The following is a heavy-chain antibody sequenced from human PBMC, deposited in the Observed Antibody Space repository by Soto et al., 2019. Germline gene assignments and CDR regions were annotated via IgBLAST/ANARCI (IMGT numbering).Heavy chain of an antibody. J-gene: IGHJ6*02. CDR1: GFTFSSYA. CDR3: AGGGVARYYYYGMDV. Sequence: GGSLRLSCAASGFTFSSYAMSWVRQAPGKGLEWVSAISGSGGSTYYADSVKGRFTIYKDNSKNSLYLQRNSLRAEDTSVYYWAGGGVARYYYYGMDVWGQGTTVTVSS. D-gene: IGHD3-16*01. V-gene: IGHV3-23*01. CDR2: ISGSGGST.